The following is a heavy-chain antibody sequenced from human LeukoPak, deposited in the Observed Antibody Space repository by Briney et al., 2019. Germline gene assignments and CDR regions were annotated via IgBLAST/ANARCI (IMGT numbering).Heavy chain of an antibody. CDR3: ARDRDYAFDY. CDR2: INSDIYSNTI. Sequence: GGSLRLSCAASGFTLSSYSMNWVRPAPGEGVEWISYINSDIYSNTIYYADTVKGRFTISRDNGKNSLYLQMNSLRDEDTAVYYCARDRDYAFDYWGQGTLVTVSS. J-gene: IGHJ4*02. V-gene: IGHV3-48*02. D-gene: IGHD4-17*01. CDR1: GFTLSSYS.